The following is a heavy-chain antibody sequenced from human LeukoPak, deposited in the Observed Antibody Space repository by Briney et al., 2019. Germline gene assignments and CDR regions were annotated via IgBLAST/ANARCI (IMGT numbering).Heavy chain of an antibody. J-gene: IGHJ4*02. D-gene: IGHD3-3*01. Sequence: GGSLRLSCAASGFTFSSYSMNWVRQAPGKGLEWVSSISSSSSYIYYADSVKGRFTISRDNAKNSLYLQMNSLRAEDTAVYYCARGNYGRNYDFWSGYRKFDYWGQGTLVTVSS. CDR1: GFTFSSYS. CDR3: ARGNYGRNYDFWSGYRKFDY. V-gene: IGHV3-21*01. CDR2: ISSSSSYI.